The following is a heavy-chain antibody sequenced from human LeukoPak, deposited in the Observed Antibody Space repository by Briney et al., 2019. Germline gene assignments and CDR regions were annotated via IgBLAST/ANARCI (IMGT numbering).Heavy chain of an antibody. D-gene: IGHD6-19*01. CDR3: ARTWQWLSWFDP. CDR2: IYFSGST. Sequence: SETLSLTCTVSGASMSGRSDYWVWIRQAPGKSLEWIGSIYFSGSTHYSPSLKSRLTMSVDTSKKQFSLKLTSLTAEDTAVYYCARTWQWLSWFDPWGQGTLVTVSS. CDR1: GASMSGRSDY. V-gene: IGHV4-39*01. J-gene: IGHJ5*02.